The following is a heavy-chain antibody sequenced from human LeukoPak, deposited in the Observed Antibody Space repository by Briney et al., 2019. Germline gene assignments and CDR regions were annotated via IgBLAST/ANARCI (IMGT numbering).Heavy chain of an antibody. J-gene: IGHJ4*02. CDR2: ISNDGTTT. CDR1: GFTFSSYW. D-gene: IGHD5-18*01. V-gene: IGHV3-74*01. CDR3: AKMTAPAY. Sequence: GGSLRLSCAASGFTFSSYWMHWVRQAPGKGLVWVSRISNDGTTTTYADSVKGRFTISRDNAKNTLYLQMNSLRVEDTAIYYCAKMTAPAYWGQGTLVTVSS.